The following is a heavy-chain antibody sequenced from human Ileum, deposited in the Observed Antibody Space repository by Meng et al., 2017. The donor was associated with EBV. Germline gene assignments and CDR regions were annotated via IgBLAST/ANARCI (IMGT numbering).Heavy chain of an antibody. J-gene: IGHJ4*02. CDR2: IYYSGST. CDR3: ARNVPGTSAYYD. V-gene: IGHV4-28*01. D-gene: IGHD3-22*01. CDR1: GYSISRTNW. Sequence: HGQLQESSPGLLKPSDTLPLTWAVSGYSISRTNWWGWIRQPPGKGREWIGYIYYSGSTSYNPSLKSRVTMSVDTSKNQFSLNLNSVTAVDTAVYYCARNVPGTSAYYDWGQGTLVTVSS.